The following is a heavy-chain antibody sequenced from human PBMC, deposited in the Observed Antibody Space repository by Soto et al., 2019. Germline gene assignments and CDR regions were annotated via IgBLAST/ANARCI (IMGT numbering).Heavy chain of an antibody. Sequence: PGGSLRLSCAASGFTFSSYGMHWVRQAPGKGLEWVAVISYDGSNKYYADSVKGRFTISRDNSKNTLYLQMNSLRAEDTAVYYCASALLSAAAGYRVYYYYYGMDVWGQGTTV. J-gene: IGHJ6*02. D-gene: IGHD6-13*01. CDR1: GFTFSSYG. V-gene: IGHV3-30*03. CDR2: ISYDGSNK. CDR3: ASALLSAAAGYRVYYYYYGMDV.